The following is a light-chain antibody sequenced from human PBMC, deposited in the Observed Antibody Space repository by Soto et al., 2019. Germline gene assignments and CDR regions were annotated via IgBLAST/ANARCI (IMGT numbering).Light chain of an antibody. CDR3: QRFGSSLYT. CDR1: QNVDSGY. V-gene: IGKV3-20*01. J-gene: IGKJ2*01. CDR2: ATS. Sequence: EIVLTQSPGTLSLSPGERATLSCRTSQNVDSGYLAWYQKKPGPAPRLLIYATSSRATGIPDWFSGRGSGAVFTPTSNILEPEYFALYYYQRFGSSLYTFGQGTKLEIK.